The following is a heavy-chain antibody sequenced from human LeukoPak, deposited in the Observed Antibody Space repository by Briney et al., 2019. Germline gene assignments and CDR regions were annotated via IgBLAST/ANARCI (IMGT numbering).Heavy chain of an antibody. CDR3: ARGRRLSPAPAI. D-gene: IGHD5/OR15-5a*01. CDR1: GGTFSSYA. Sequence: ASVKVSCKASGGTFSSYAISWVRQAPGQGLEWMGWINPNSGGTNYAQKFQGRVTMTRDTSISTAYMELSRLRSDDTAVYYCARGRRLSPAPAIWGQGTMVTVSS. CDR2: INPNSGGT. J-gene: IGHJ3*02. V-gene: IGHV1-2*02.